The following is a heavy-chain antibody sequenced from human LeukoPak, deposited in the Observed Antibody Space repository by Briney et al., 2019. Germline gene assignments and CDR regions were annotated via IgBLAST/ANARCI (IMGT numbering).Heavy chain of an antibody. CDR2: IRNKAKSYTP. D-gene: IGHD6-13*01. V-gene: IGHV3-72*01. CDR1: GFTFSDHY. J-gene: IGHJ4*02. Sequence: GGSLRLSCAASGFTFSDHYMHWVRQAPGKGLEWAGRIRNKAKSYTPEYAGSVKGRFTISRDDSKNSLYLQMNSLKTGDTAVYYCARVVAAVGSYYFDCWGQGTLVTVSS. CDR3: ARVVAAVGSYYFDC.